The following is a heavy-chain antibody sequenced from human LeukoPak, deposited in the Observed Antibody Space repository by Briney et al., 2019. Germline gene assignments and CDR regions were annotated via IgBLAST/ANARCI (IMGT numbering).Heavy chain of an antibody. CDR3: ATEGGSGSYYGDDAFDM. CDR2: VKSKADGGTT. Sequence: GGSLRLSCEASGFTFTNTWMSWVRQAPGKGLEWVGRVKSKADGGTTDYAAPVQGRFTISRDDSKNTLSLQMNSLKTEDTAVYYYATEGGSGSYYGDDAFDMWGQGTMVTVSS. J-gene: IGHJ3*02. V-gene: IGHV3-15*01. CDR1: GFTFTNTW. D-gene: IGHD3-10*01.